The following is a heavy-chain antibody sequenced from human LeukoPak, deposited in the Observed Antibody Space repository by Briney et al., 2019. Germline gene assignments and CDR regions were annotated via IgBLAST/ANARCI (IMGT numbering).Heavy chain of an antibody. CDR1: GYSISSGYF. J-gene: IGHJ4*02. Sequence: SETLSLTCTVSGYSISSGYFWGWIRQPPGKGLEWIGSIYHSGTTYYNPSLKSRVTISVDTSKNQFSLKLSSVTAADTAVYYCARDLGCSSTSCYRGYFDYWGQGTLVTVSS. V-gene: IGHV4-38-2*02. CDR2: IYHSGTT. D-gene: IGHD2-2*02. CDR3: ARDLGCSSTSCYRGYFDY.